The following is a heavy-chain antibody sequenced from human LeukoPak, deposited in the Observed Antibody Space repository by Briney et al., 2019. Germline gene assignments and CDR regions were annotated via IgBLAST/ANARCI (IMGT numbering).Heavy chain of an antibody. CDR3: ARVRDGYNVADY. CDR2: IYYSEST. D-gene: IGHD5-24*01. Sequence: PSETLSLTCTVSGGSIGGYYWSWIRQPPGKGLEWIGYIYYSESTNYNPSLKSRVTISIDTSKNQFSLKLSSVTAADTAVYYCARVRDGYNVADYWGQGTLVTVSS. J-gene: IGHJ4*02. V-gene: IGHV4-59*01. CDR1: GGSIGGYY.